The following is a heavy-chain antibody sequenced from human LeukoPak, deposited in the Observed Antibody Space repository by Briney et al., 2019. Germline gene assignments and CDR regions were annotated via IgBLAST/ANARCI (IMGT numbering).Heavy chain of an antibody. CDR1: GYTFTGYY. V-gene: IGHV1-2*02. D-gene: IGHD1-26*01. Sequence: ASVKVSCKASGYTFTGYYLHWVRQAAGQGLEWMGWISPNSGGTHYAQKFQGRVTMTRDTSISTTYMELSRLRSDDTAVFYCARDSSGSYLDYWGQGTLVTVSS. CDR3: ARDSSGSYLDY. CDR2: ISPNSGGT. J-gene: IGHJ4*02.